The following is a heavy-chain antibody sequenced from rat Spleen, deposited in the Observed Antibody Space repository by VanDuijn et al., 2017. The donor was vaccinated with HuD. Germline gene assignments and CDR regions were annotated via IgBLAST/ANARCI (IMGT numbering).Heavy chain of an antibody. J-gene: IGHJ2*01. Sequence: EVQLVESGGGLVQPGRSLKLSCVASGFTFHSYWMTWIRHAPGKGLEWIASIPNTGGNTYYPDSVKGRFTISRDNAKSTLYLQMNSLRFEDTATYYCTRGGEPRSWGQGVMVTVSS. V-gene: IGHV5-31*01. CDR1: GFTFHSYW. CDR3: TRGGEPRS. CDR2: IPNTGGNT.